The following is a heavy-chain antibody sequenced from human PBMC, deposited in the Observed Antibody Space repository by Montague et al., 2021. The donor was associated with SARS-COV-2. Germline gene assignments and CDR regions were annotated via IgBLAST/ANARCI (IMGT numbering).Heavy chain of an antibody. CDR2: ISISYCNT. CDR3: AKDRQLVGDDAFDI. D-gene: IGHD6-13*01. CDR1: GFTFSSYA. Sequence: SLRLSCAASGFTFSSYAMRWVRQAPGKGLEWVSTISISYCNTYYADSVKGRFTISRDKSKNTLYLQMHSLRAEDTAVYYCAKDRQLVGDDAFDIWGQGTMVTVSS. J-gene: IGHJ3*02. V-gene: IGHV3-23*01.